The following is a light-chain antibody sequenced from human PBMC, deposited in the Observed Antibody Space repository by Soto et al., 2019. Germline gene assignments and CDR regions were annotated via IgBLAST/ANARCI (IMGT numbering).Light chain of an antibody. CDR2: AAS. J-gene: IGKJ5*01. Sequence: DIQVTQSPSSLSASVGDRVTITCRASQSINNYLNWYQQKPGKAPKLLIYAASSLQSGVPSRFSGSGSGTDFTLTITSLQPEDFATYYCQQSYSTPPITFGQGTQLEI. V-gene: IGKV1-39*01. CDR1: QSINNY. CDR3: QQSYSTPPIT.